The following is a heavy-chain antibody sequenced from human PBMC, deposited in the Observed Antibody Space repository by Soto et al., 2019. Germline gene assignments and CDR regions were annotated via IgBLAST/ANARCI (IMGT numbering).Heavy chain of an antibody. CDR1: GYTFTSYG. CDR3: ARAGKYYYGSGSPYYYGMDV. Sequence: QVQLVQSGAEVKKPGASVKVSCKAAGYTFTSYGVSWVRQAPGQGLEWMGWISGYNGNTNYAQKIQGRVTMTTDTSTSTAYMELSSLRSDDTAVYYCARAGKYYYGSGSPYYYGMDVWGQGITVTVSS. J-gene: IGHJ6*02. V-gene: IGHV1-18*04. D-gene: IGHD3-10*01. CDR2: ISGYNGNT.